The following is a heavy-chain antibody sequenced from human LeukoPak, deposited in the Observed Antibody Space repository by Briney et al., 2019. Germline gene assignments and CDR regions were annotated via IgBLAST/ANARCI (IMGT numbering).Heavy chain of an antibody. J-gene: IGHJ4*02. CDR1: GITFSSYW. V-gene: IGHV3-74*01. Sequence: GGSLRLSCAASGITFSSYWMNWVRQAPGKGLVWVSRIASDGSSTTYADSVKGRFSISRDNAKNTLYLQMNSLRVEDTAVYYCARGRPHGNDYWGQGTLVTVSS. CDR2: IASDGSST. D-gene: IGHD5-24*01. CDR3: ARGRPHGNDY.